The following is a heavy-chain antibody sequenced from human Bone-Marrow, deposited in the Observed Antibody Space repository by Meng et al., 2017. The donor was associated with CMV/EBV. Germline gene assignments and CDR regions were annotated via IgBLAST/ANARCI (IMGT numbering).Heavy chain of an antibody. CDR2: IYYSGTT. CDR1: GGSISSSSYY. D-gene: IGHD3-3*01. V-gene: IGHV4-39*07. J-gene: IGHJ6*02. CDR3: ARDSAHYDFWVSSGMDV. Sequence: SETLSLTCTVSGGSISSSSYYWGWIRQPPGKGLEWIGSIYYSGTTYYNPSLRSRVTISVDTSKNQFSLKLSSVTAADTAMYYRARDSAHYDFWVSSGMDVWGQGTTVTVSS.